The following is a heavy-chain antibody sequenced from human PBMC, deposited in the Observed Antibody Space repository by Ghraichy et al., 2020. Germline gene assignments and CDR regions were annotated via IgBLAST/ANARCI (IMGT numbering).Heavy chain of an antibody. V-gene: IGHV4-59*08. D-gene: IGHD3-22*01. CDR2: IYYSGST. J-gene: IGHJ4*02. CDR1: GGSISSYY. CDR3: ARQGYYYDSSGYLWNFDY. Sequence: GSLSLTCTVSGGSISSYYWSWIRQPPGKGLEWIGYIYYSGSTNYNPSLKSRVTISVDTSKNQFSLKLSSVTAADTAVYYCARQGYYYDSSGYLWNFDYWGQGTLVTVSS.